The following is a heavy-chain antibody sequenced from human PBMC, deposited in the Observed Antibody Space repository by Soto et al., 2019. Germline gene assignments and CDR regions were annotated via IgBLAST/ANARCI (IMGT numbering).Heavy chain of an antibody. Sequence: QVQLVESGGGVVQPGTSLRLSCAASGFTFSSYGIYWVRQAPGKGLEWVAVISHNGIDKRYADSVQGRFTISRDNSKNTLDLQMNSLRPDDTAVYYCAKTGAVAAMGYHFDCWGQGTLVTVSS. D-gene: IGHD6-19*01. V-gene: IGHV3-30*18. CDR3: AKTGAVAAMGYHFDC. J-gene: IGHJ4*02. CDR2: ISHNGIDK. CDR1: GFTFSSYG.